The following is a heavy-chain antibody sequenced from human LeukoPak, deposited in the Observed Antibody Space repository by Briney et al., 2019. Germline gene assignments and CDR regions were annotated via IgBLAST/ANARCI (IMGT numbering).Heavy chain of an antibody. CDR2: ISSDSSTI. CDR1: GFTFSSYS. V-gene: IGHV3-48*02. Sequence: GGSLRLPCAASGFTFSSYSMNWVRQAPGKGLEWVSCISSDSSTIYADSVKGRFTISRDNAKNSLYLQMNSLRDEDTAVYYCARVATFDYWGQGTLVTVSS. J-gene: IGHJ4*02. D-gene: IGHD5-12*01. CDR3: ARVATFDY.